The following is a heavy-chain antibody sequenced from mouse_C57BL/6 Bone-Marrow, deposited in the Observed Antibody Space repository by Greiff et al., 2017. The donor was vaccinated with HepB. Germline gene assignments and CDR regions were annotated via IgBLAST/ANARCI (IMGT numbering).Heavy chain of an antibody. J-gene: IGHJ4*01. CDR3: ARECLLLRYTMDY. Sequence: VQLVESGPELVKPGASVKLSCKASGYTFTSYDINWVKQRPGQGLEWIGWIYPRDGSTKYNEKFKGKAKLTVDTSSSTAYMELHSLTSEDSAVYFCARECLLLRYTMDYWGQGTSVTVSS. CDR1: GYTFTSYD. V-gene: IGHV1-85*01. CDR2: IYPRDGST. D-gene: IGHD1-1*01.